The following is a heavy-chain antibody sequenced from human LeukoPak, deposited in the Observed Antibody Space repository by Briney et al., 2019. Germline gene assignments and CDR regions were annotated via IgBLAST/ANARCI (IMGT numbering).Heavy chain of an antibody. J-gene: IGHJ4*02. D-gene: IGHD3-16*01. CDR3: ARDFSWITDY. Sequence: GGSLRLSCAASGFTFSNYAMHWVRQAPGKGLEWVAIISYDGTNKFYADSVKGRFTFSRDNSKNTLYLQMNSLRTEDTGIYYCARDFSWITDYWGQGTLVTVSS. CDR2: ISYDGTNK. CDR1: GFTFSNYA. V-gene: IGHV3-30-3*01.